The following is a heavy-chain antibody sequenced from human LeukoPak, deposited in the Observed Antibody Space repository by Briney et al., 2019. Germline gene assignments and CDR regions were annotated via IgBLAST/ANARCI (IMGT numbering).Heavy chain of an antibody. V-gene: IGHV4-39*01. CDR3: ARHLPGSSDAFDI. CDR2: IYYSGST. CDR1: GLTVSTYY. J-gene: IGHJ3*02. Sequence: GSLRLSCAASGLTVSTYYMSWVRQAPGKGLEWIGSIYYSGSTYYNPSLKSRVTISVDTSKNQFSLKLSSVTAADTAVYYCARHLPGSSDAFDIWGQGTMVTVSS. D-gene: IGHD2-15*01.